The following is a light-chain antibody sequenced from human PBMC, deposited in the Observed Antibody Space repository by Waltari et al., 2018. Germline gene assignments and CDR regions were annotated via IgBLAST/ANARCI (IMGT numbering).Light chain of an antibody. CDR1: QSVITW. CDR2: KAS. CDR3: QQYDNFPLT. V-gene: IGKV1-5*03. J-gene: IGKJ4*01. Sequence: IQMTQSPSTLSASVGDRITITCRASQSVITWLAWYQQKPGKAPKLLIYKASSLESGVPSRFSGSGSGTEFTLTISSLQPEDIATYYCQQYDNFPLTFGGGTKVEIK.